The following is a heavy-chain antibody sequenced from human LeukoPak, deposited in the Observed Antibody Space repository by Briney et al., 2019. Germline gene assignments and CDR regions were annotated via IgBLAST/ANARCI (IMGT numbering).Heavy chain of an antibody. D-gene: IGHD4-23*01. CDR1: EFAFSTYK. J-gene: IGHJ4*02. CDR2: ISTSSSTT. CDR3: ARVAAGYSVNYFDY. V-gene: IGHV3-48*02. Sequence: GGSLRLSCAASEFAFSTYKMNWVRQAPGKGLEWVSYISTSSSTTYYADSVKGRFTISRDNVENSLYLQMNSLRDEDTAVYYCARVAAGYSVNYFDYWGQGTLVTVSS.